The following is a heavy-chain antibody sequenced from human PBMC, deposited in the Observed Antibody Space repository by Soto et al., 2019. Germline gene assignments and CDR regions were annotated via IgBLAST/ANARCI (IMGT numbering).Heavy chain of an antibody. J-gene: IGHJ6*02. CDR2: IIPIFGAA. V-gene: IGHV1-69*12. D-gene: IGHD4-17*01. Sequence: QVQLVQSGAEVKKPGSSVKVSCKAYGGTFSSYAISWVRQAPGQGIEWMGGIIPIFGAADYAQKFQGRVTITADESTSTAYMELSSLRSEDTAVYYCARNPMTTVTTIYYYGMDVWGQGTTVTVSS. CDR3: ARNPMTTVTTIYYYGMDV. CDR1: GGTFSSYA.